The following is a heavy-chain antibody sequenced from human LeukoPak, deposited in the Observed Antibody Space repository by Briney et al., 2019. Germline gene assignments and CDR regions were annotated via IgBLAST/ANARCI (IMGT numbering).Heavy chain of an antibody. CDR3: ARHRDGYDYFDN. V-gene: IGHV4-59*08. J-gene: IGHJ4*02. CDR2: IYYSGST. D-gene: IGHD5-24*01. Sequence: PSETLSLTCTVSGGSISSHHWSWIRQSPGKGLEWIGYIYYSGSTNYNPSLKSRVTISVDTSKNQFSLKLSSVTAADTAVYYCARHRDGYDYFDNWGQGTLVTVSS. CDR1: GGSISSHH.